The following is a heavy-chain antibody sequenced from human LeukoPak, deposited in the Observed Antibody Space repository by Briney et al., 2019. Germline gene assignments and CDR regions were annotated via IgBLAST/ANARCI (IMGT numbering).Heavy chain of an antibody. J-gene: IGHJ5*02. D-gene: IGHD3-10*01. Sequence: ASVKVSCKASGYTFTSYGISWVRQAPGQGLEWMGWISGYNGNTIYAQKFQGRVTMTTDTSTSTAYMEMRSLRSDDTAVYYCTKASLAFGTKYFDPWGQGTLVTVSS. V-gene: IGHV1-18*01. CDR3: TKASLAFGTKYFDP. CDR2: ISGYNGNT. CDR1: GYTFTSYG.